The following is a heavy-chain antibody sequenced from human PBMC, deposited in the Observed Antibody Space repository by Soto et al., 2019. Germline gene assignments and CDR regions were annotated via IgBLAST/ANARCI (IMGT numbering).Heavy chain of an antibody. CDR2: IYYSGST. D-gene: IGHD3-10*01. CDR3: ARDARGFGEVVMDV. V-gene: IGHV4-59*01. J-gene: IGHJ6*02. Sequence: SETLSLTCTVSGGSISSYYWSWIRKPPGKGLEWIGYIYYSGSTNYNPSLKSRVTISVDTSKSQFSLKLSSVTAADTAVYYCARDARGFGEVVMDVWGQGTTVTVSS. CDR1: GGSISSYY.